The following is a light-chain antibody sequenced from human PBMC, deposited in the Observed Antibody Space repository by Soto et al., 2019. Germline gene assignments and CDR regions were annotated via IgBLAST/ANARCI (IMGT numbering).Light chain of an antibody. CDR1: QSVSGF. CDR3: QQRGSWPPT. CDR2: DTS. Sequence: EVVLTQSPATLSLSPGESATLSCSADQSVSGFLGWYQQKLGRAPRLLIHDTSNRATGVPARFSGSGSGTDFTHTISSLEPEDCGVYYCQQRGSWPPTFGQGTRLELK. V-gene: IGKV3-11*01. J-gene: IGKJ5*01.